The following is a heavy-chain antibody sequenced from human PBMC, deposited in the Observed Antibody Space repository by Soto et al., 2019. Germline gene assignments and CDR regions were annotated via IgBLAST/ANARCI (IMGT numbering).Heavy chain of an antibody. V-gene: IGHV3-23*01. CDR2: ISGSGGTK. CDR1: GFTFSSYA. Sequence: GGSLRLSCAASGFTFSSYAMSWVRQAPGKGLEWVSAISGSGGTKYYADSVKGRFTISRDNSKNTLYLQMHSLRAEDTAVYYCAKRDSSGYYDEDYWGQGTMVTVSS. D-gene: IGHD3-22*01. J-gene: IGHJ4*02. CDR3: AKRDSSGYYDEDY.